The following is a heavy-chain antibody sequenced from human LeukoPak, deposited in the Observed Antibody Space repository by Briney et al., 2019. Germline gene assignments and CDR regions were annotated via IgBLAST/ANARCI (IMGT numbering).Heavy chain of an antibody. CDR2: IYYIGST. V-gene: IGHV4-59*01. CDR1: GGSISSYY. Sequence: SETLSLTCTVSGGSISSYYWSWIRQLPGKGLEWIGYIYYIGSTNYNPSLESRVTISVDTSRNQFSLKLSSVTAADTAVYFCARGDVHYYDSSGYLDYWGQGTLVTVSS. J-gene: IGHJ4*02. CDR3: ARGDVHYYDSSGYLDY. D-gene: IGHD3-22*01.